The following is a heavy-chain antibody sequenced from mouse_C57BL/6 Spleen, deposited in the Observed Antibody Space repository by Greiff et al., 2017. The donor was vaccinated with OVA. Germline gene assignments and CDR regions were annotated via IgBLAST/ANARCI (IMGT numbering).Heavy chain of an antibody. D-gene: IGHD1-1*01. J-gene: IGHJ2*01. V-gene: IGHV5-17*01. CDR3: ARSFIATVVAIDY. CDR2: ISSGSSTI. Sequence: EVKVVESGGGLVKPGGSLKLSCAASGFTFSDYGMHWVRQAPEKGLEWVAYISSGSSTIYYADTVKGRFTISRDNAKNTLFLQMTSLRSEDTAMYYCARSFIATVVAIDYWGQGTTLTVSS. CDR1: GFTFSDYG.